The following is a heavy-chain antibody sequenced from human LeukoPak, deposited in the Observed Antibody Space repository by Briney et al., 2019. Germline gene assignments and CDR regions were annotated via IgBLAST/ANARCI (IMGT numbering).Heavy chain of an antibody. CDR3: AKSPYSAQTPYFDN. V-gene: IGHV3-23*01. J-gene: IGHJ4*02. CDR2: ISGSGGST. D-gene: IGHD3-16*01. CDR1: GFTFSSYA. Sequence: GASLRLSCAASGFTFSSYAMSWVRQAPGKGLEWVSAISGSGGSTYYADSVKGRFTISRDNSKNTLYLQINSLRAEDTAVYYCAKSPYSAQTPYFDNWGQGTLVTVPS.